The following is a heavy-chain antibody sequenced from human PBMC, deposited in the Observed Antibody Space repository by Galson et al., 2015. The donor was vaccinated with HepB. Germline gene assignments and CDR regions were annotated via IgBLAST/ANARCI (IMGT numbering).Heavy chain of an antibody. CDR3: AKDQEQQLVPYYFDY. CDR2: ISGSGGST. Sequence: SLRLSCAASGFTFSSYAMSWVRQAPGKGLEWVSAISGSGGSTYYADSVKGRFTISRGNSKNTLYLQMNNLRAEDTAVDYCAKDQEQQLVPYYFDYWRQGTLVTVSS. D-gene: IGHD6-13*01. J-gene: IGHJ4*02. CDR1: GFTFSSYA. V-gene: IGHV3-23*01.